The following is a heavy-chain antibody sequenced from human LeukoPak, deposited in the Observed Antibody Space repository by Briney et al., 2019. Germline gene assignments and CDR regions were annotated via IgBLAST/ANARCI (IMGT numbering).Heavy chain of an antibody. D-gene: IGHD3-22*01. Sequence: ASVKVSCKASGYTFTSYSINWVRQAPGQGLEWMGWISTYNGNTNYAQKLQGRVTMTTDTSTSTAYMELRSLRSDDTAVYYCARDRGSSGPLYYFDYWGQGTLVTVSS. CDR3: ARDRGSSGPLYYFDY. CDR1: GYTFTSYS. CDR2: ISTYNGNT. J-gene: IGHJ4*02. V-gene: IGHV1-18*01.